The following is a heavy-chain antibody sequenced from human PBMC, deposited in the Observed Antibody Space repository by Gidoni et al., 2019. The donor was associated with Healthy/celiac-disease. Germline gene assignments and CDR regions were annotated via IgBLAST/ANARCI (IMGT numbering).Heavy chain of an antibody. V-gene: IGHV4-34*01. CDR2: INHSGST. Sequence: QVQLQQWGAGLLQPSETLSLTCAVYGGSFSGYYWSWIRQPPGKGLEWIGEINHSGSTNYNPSLKSRVTISVDTSKNQFSLKLSSVTAADTAVYYCARDPLYGMDVWGQGTTVTVSS. CDR3: ARDPLYGMDV. J-gene: IGHJ6*02. CDR1: GGSFSGYY.